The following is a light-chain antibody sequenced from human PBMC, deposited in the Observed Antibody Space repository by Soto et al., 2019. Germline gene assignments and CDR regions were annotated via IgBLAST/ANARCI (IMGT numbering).Light chain of an antibody. CDR1: QSVLYSSKNKNY. V-gene: IGKV4-1*01. J-gene: IGKJ4*01. CDR3: QLYYTTPLLI. CDR2: WAS. Sequence: DIVMTQSPDSLSVSLGERATINCKSSQSVLYSSKNKNYLAWYQQKPGQPPKLLIYWASTRESGVPDRFSGSRSGTDFTLTITRLQVEDGRVYYCQLYYTTPLLIFGGGTKVEI.